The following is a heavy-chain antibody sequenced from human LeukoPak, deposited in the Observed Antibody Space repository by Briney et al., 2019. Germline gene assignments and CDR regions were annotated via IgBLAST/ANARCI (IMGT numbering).Heavy chain of an antibody. CDR2: IYYSGST. D-gene: IGHD3-22*01. V-gene: IGHV4-31*03. J-gene: IGHJ4*02. CDR3: ARESGDSSGYFDY. CDR1: GGSISSGGYY. Sequence: SETLSLTCTVSGGSISSGGYYWSWIRQHPGKGLEWIGYIYYSGSTYYNPSLKSRVTISVDTSKNQFSLKLSSVTAADTAVYYCARESGDSSGYFDYWGQGTLVTVSS.